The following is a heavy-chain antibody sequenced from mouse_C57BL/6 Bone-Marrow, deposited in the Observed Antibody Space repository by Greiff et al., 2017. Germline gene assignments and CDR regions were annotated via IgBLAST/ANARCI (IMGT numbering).Heavy chain of an antibody. CDR2: INSDGGST. CDR3: ARVYDYDVGAWFAY. CDR1: EYEFPSHD. D-gene: IGHD2-4*01. J-gene: IGHJ3*01. V-gene: IGHV5-2*01. Sequence: EVQGVESGGGLVQPGESLKLSCESNEYEFPSHDMSWVRKTPEKRLELVAAINSDGGSTYYPDTMERRFIISRDNTKKTLYLQMSSLRSEDTALYYCARVYDYDVGAWFAYWGQGTLVTVSA.